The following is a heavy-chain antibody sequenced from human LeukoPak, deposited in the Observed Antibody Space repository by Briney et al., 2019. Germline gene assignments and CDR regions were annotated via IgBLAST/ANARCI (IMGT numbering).Heavy chain of an antibody. CDR3: ARWEESDAFDI. CDR1: GGSISSTSYY. CDR2: IYTTGST. Sequence: SETLSLTCTVSGGSISSTSYYWSWIRQPAGKGLEWIGHIYTTGSTNYNPSLKSRVTISLDTSKNQFSLKLSSVTAADTALYYCARWEESDAFDIWGQGTMVTVSS. V-gene: IGHV4-61*09. D-gene: IGHD1-26*01. J-gene: IGHJ3*02.